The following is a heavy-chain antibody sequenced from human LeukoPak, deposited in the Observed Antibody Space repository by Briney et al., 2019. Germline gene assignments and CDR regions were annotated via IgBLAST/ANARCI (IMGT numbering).Heavy chain of an antibody. Sequence: SQTLSLTCAISGDSVSNNIATWNWVRQSPSRGLEWLGRTYYRSKWYNDYAVSVKSRITINPDTSKNQFSLQLNSVTPEDTAVYYCAREGSSVYSSGWPRDAFDIWGQGTMVTVSS. CDR2: TYYRSKWYN. CDR1: GDSVSNNIAT. V-gene: IGHV6-1*01. J-gene: IGHJ3*02. CDR3: AREGSSVYSSGWPRDAFDI. D-gene: IGHD6-19*01.